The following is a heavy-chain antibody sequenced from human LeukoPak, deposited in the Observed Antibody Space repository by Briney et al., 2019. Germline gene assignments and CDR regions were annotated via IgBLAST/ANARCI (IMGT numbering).Heavy chain of an antibody. CDR2: ISGYNGNT. Sequence: EASVKVSCKASGYTFSSYGISWVRQAPGQGLEWMGWISGYNGNTNSAQKLQGRVSMTTDTSTSTAYVELRSLRSDDTAVYYCARDRSPDFWSGDYRDAFDIWGPGTMVTVSS. V-gene: IGHV1-18*01. D-gene: IGHD3-3*01. CDR1: GYTFSSYG. J-gene: IGHJ3*02. CDR3: ARDRSPDFWSGDYRDAFDI.